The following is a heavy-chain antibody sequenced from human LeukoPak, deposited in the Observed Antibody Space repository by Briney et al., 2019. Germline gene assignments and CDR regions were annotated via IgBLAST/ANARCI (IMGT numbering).Heavy chain of an antibody. D-gene: IGHD3-9*01. CDR1: GFTFSTYW. Sequence: PGGSLRLSCAASGFTFSTYWMHWVRQAPGKGLVWVSRINTDGSSTTYADSVKGRFTISRDNAKNTLYLQMHSLRAEDTAVYYCARGRSRYFDWGFDPWGQGTLVTVSS. J-gene: IGHJ5*02. V-gene: IGHV3-74*01. CDR2: INTDGSST. CDR3: ARGRSRYFDWGFDP.